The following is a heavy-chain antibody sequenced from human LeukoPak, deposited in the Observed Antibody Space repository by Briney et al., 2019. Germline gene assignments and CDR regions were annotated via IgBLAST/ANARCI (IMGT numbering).Heavy chain of an antibody. CDR3: ARSSRGASPFDY. CDR1: GGSISSYY. D-gene: IGHD1-26*01. CDR2: IYYSGST. J-gene: IGHJ4*02. Sequence: SETLSPTCTVSGGSISSYYWSWIRQPPGKGLEWIGYIYYSGSTNYNPSLKSRVTISVDTSKNQFSLKLSSVTAADTAVYYCARSSRGASPFDYWGQGTLVTVSS. V-gene: IGHV4-59*01.